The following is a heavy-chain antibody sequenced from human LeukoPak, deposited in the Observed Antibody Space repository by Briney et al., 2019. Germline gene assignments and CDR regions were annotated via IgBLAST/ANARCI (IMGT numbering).Heavy chain of an antibody. J-gene: IGHJ3*02. CDR3: ARTLIYAFDI. CDR2: ISSSGSTI. V-gene: IGHV3-48*03. D-gene: IGHD2/OR15-2a*01. Sequence: PGGSLRLSCAATGFTFSSYEMNSVREAPGKGLEWVSYISSSGSTIYYADSVKGRFTISRHNAKNSLYLQMNSLRAEDTAVYYCARTLIYAFDIWGQGTMVTVSS. CDR1: GFTFSSYE.